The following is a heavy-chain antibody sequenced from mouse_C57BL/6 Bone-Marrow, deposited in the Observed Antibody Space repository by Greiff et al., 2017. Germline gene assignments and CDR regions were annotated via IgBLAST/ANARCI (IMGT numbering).Heavy chain of an antibody. V-gene: IGHV5-12*01. CDR3: GSPYGYAWFAD. CDR2: ISNGGGST. J-gene: IGHJ3*01. Sequence: EVKLVESGGGLVQPGGSLKLSCAASGFTFSDYYMYWVRQTPEKRLEWVAYISNGGGSTYYPDTVKGRFTISRDNAKNTLYLQMSRLKSEDTAMYYCGSPYGYAWFADRGQGTLVTVAA. CDR1: GFTFSDYY. D-gene: IGHD2-2*01.